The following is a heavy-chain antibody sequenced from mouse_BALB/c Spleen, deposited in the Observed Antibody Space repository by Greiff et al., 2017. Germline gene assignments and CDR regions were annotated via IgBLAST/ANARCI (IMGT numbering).Heavy chain of an antibody. Sequence: EVMLVESGGGLVQPGGSRKLSCAASGFTFSDYGMAWVRQAPGKGPEWVAFISNLAYSIYYADTVTGRFTISRENAKNTLYLEMSSLRSEDTAMYYCARGGKGFDYWGQGTTLTVSS. CDR3: ARGGKGFDY. V-gene: IGHV5-15*02. J-gene: IGHJ2*01. CDR1: GFTFSDYG. CDR2: ISNLAYSI.